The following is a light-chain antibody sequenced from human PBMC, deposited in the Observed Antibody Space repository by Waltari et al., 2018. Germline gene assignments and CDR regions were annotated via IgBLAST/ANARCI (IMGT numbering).Light chain of an antibody. CDR3: MQATHWPLT. J-gene: IGKJ1*01. Sequence: DVVMSQSPLSLPVTLGQPASISCRSRQSLVHSDGNTYLNWFHQRPGQSPRLLIYKVSRRDAGAPDRFSGSGSGSDFTLNINRVEAEDVGVYYCMQATHWPLTFGQGTKVEIK. CDR2: KVS. V-gene: IGKV2-30*02. CDR1: QSLVHSDGNTY.